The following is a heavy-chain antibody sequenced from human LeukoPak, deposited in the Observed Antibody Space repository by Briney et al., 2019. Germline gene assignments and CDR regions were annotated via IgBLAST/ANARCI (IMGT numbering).Heavy chain of an antibody. V-gene: IGHV1-69*05. CDR1: GGTFSSYA. D-gene: IGHD3-3*01. CDR2: IIPIFGTA. CDR3: ARAPIFGVVITHARCYYYMDV. Sequence: SVKVSCKASGGTFSSYAISWVRQAPGQGLEWMGGIIPIFGTANYAQKFQGRVTITTDESTSTAYMELSSLRSEDTAVYYCARAPIFGVVITHARCYYYMDVWGKGTTVTVSS. J-gene: IGHJ6*03.